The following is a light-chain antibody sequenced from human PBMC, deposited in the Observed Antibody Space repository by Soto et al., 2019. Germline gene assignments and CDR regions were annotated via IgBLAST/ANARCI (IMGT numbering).Light chain of an antibody. CDR2: AVS. CDR1: QSVSSD. Sequence: EIVLTQSPGTLSLSPGERATLSFRASQSVSSDIAWYQQKPGQAPRLLIHAVSTRATGIPARFSGSGSGTDFTLTISRLEPEDFAVYYCQQYGRSPTTFGQGTKVDIK. V-gene: IGKV3-20*01. J-gene: IGKJ1*01. CDR3: QQYGRSPTT.